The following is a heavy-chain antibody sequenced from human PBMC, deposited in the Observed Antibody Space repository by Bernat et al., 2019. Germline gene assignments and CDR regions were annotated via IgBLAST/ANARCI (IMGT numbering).Heavy chain of an antibody. D-gene: IGHD6-19*01. CDR3: AKDFVVAGPFYH. CDR2: IRYDGSNK. J-gene: IGHJ4*02. V-gene: IGHV3-30*02. CDR1: GFTFSGYG. Sequence: QVPLVESGGGVVQPGGSLRHSCAASGFTFSGYGMHWVRQAPGKGLEWVAFIRYDGSNKYYADSVKGRFTISRDNSKNTLYLQMNSLRAEDTGVYYCAKDFVVAGPFYHWGQGTLVTVSS.